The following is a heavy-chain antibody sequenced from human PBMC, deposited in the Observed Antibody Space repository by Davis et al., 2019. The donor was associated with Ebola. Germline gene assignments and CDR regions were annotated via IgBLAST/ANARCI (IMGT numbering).Heavy chain of an antibody. J-gene: IGHJ6*02. Sequence: SGPTLVNPTPTLTLTCTFSGFSLSTSGMCVSWIRQPPGKALEWLARIDWDDDKFYSTSLKTRLTISKDTSKNQVVLTMTNMDPVDTATYYCAREVVAATRVYYYYGMDVWGQGTTVTVSS. D-gene: IGHD2-15*01. CDR3: AREVVAATRVYYYYGMDV. CDR1: GFSLSTSGMC. CDR2: IDWDDDK. V-gene: IGHV2-70*17.